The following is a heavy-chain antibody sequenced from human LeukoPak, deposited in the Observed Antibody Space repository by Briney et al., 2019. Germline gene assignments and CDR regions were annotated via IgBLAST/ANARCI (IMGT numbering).Heavy chain of an antibody. CDR3: ARDALYGDYLGFDY. V-gene: IGHV3-21*01. CDR2: ISSSSSYI. J-gene: IGHJ4*02. D-gene: IGHD4-17*01. Sequence: GGSLRLSCAASGFTFSSYSMNWVRQAPGKGLEWVSSISSSSSYIYYADSVKGRFTISRDNAKNSLYLQMNSLRVEDTAVYYCARDALYGDYLGFDYWGQGTLVTVSS. CDR1: GFTFSSYS.